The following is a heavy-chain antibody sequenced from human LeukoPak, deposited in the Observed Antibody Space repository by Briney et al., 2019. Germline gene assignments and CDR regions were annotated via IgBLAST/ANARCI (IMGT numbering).Heavy chain of an antibody. Sequence: SETLSLTCTVSGGSISSYYWSWIRQPPGKGLEWIGYIYYSGSTNYNPSLKSRVTISVDTSKNQFSLKLSPVTAADTAVYYCARVGGEDYDILTGYLYWGQGTLVTVSS. J-gene: IGHJ4*02. CDR1: GGSISSYY. CDR2: IYYSGST. CDR3: ARVGGEDYDILTGYLY. V-gene: IGHV4-59*01. D-gene: IGHD3-9*01.